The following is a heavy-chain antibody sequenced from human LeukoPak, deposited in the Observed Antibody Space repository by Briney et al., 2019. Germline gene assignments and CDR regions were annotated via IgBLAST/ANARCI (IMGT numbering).Heavy chain of an antibody. D-gene: IGHD3-16*02. CDR1: GGSISSGDYY. V-gene: IGHV4-30-4*01. CDR3: ARAPYDYVWGSYRYFFDY. J-gene: IGHJ4*02. CDR2: IYYSGST. Sequence: SQTLSLTCTVSGGSISSGDYYWSWIRQPPGKGVEWIGYIYYSGSTYYNPSLKSRVTISVDTSKNQFSLKLSSVTAADTAVYYCARAPYDYVWGSYRYFFDYWGQGTLVTVSS.